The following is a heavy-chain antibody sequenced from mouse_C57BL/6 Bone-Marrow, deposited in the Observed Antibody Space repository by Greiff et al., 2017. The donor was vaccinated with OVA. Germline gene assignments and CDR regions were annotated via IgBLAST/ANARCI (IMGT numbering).Heavy chain of an antibody. J-gene: IGHJ2*01. CDR2: ISDGGSYT. V-gene: IGHV5-4*01. CDR1: GFTFSSYA. CDR3: RGLLIRTGGVDY. Sequence: EVQGVESGGGLVKPGGSLKLSCAASGFTFSSYAMSWVRQTPEKRLEWVATISDGGSYTYYPDNVKGRFTISRDNAKNNLYLQMSHLKSEDTAMYDGRGLLIRTGGVDYWGQGTTLTVSS. D-gene: IGHD1-1*01.